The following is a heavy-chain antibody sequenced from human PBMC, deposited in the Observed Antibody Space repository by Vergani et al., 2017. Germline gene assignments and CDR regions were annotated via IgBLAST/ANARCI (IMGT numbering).Heavy chain of an antibody. CDR1: GFSLSTSGMC. J-gene: IGHJ4*02. CDR2: IDWDDDK. D-gene: IGHD5-18*01. Sequence: QVTLRESGPALVKPTQTLTLTCTFSGFSLSTSGMCVSWIRQPPGKALEWLALIDWDDDKFYRTSLTTRLTISRDTSKNQVVLTMTNLDPVDTATYYCARATRGYRFGYDFDYWGQGTLVTVSS. V-gene: IGHV2-70*01. CDR3: ARATRGYRFGYDFDY.